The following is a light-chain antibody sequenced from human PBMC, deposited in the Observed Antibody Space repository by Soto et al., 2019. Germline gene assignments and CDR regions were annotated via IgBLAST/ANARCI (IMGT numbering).Light chain of an antibody. CDR3: QQYDSSSPT. Sequence: DIQMTQSPSTLSGSVGDGVTITCRASQNISVWLAWYQQRPGKAPKFLIYDASSLETGVPSRFSGSGSGTEFTLTIRSLQPDDFATYYCQQYDSSSPTFGQGTKLEIK. CDR1: QNISVW. V-gene: IGKV1-5*01. CDR2: DAS. J-gene: IGKJ2*01.